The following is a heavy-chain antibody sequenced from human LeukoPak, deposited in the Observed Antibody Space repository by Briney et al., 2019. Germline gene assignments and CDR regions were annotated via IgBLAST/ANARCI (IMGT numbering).Heavy chain of an antibody. CDR2: ISGSGGST. CDR1: GFTFSSYA. J-gene: IGHJ4*02. Sequence: PGGSLRLSCAASGFTFSSYAMSWVRQAPGKGLEWVSAISGSGGSTYYADPVKGRFTISRDNSKNTQYLQMNSLRAEDTAVYYCAKVVLGGWYFDYWGQGTLVTVSS. V-gene: IGHV3-23*01. D-gene: IGHD6-19*01. CDR3: AKVVLGGWYFDY.